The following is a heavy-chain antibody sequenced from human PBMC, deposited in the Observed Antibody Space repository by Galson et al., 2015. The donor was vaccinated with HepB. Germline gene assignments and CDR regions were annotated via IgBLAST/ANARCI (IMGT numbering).Heavy chain of an antibody. D-gene: IGHD6-13*01. CDR2: ISDIGGST. CDR3: AKESTAAASDIDN. V-gene: IGHV3-23*01. CDR1: GFNFNSYA. J-gene: IGHJ4*02. Sequence: SLRLSCAASGFNFNSYAMSWVRPAPGKGLEWVSGISDIGGSTYYADSVKGRFTISRDNSKNTLFLQMKSLRVEDTALYYCAKESTAAASDIDNWGQGTLVTVSS.